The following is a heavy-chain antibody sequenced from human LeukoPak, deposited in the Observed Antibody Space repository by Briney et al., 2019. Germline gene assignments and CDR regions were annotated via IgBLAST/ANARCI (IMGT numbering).Heavy chain of an antibody. CDR3: ARVRPVRGVIMYRRYYFDY. CDR2: INPNSGGT. J-gene: IGHJ4*02. Sequence: ASVKVSCKASGYTFTGYYMHWVRQAPGQGLEWMGWINPNSGGTNYAQKFQGRVTMTRDTSISTAYMELSRLRSDDTAVYYCARVRPVRGVIMYRRYYFDYWGQGTLVTVSS. V-gene: IGHV1-2*02. CDR1: GYTFTGYY. D-gene: IGHD3-10*01.